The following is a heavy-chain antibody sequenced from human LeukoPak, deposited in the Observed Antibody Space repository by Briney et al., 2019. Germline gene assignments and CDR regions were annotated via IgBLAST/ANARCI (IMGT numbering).Heavy chain of an antibody. CDR3: ARHSSGWRYSYFDY. V-gene: IGHV5-51*01. Sequence: GEPLKISCKGSGYSFTNYWIGWVRQMPGKGLEGMGIIYPGDSDSRYSPSFQGQVTISADKSISTACLQWSSLKASDTAMYYCARHSSGWRYSYFDYWGQGTLVSVSS. D-gene: IGHD6-19*01. J-gene: IGHJ4*02. CDR2: IYPGDSDS. CDR1: GYSFTNYW.